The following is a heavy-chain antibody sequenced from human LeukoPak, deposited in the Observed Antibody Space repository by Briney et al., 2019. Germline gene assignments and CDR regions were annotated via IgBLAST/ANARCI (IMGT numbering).Heavy chain of an antibody. D-gene: IGHD3-9*01. J-gene: IGHJ2*01. CDR2: INHSGST. CDR3: ARGLVRYFDWSSYWYFDL. Sequence: PSETLSLTCAVYGGSFSGYYWSWIRQPPGKGLEWIGEINHSGSTNYNPSLKSRVTISVDTSKNQFSLKLSSVTAADTAVYYCARGLVRYFDWSSYWYFDLWGRGTLVTVSS. CDR1: GGSFSGYY. V-gene: IGHV4-34*01.